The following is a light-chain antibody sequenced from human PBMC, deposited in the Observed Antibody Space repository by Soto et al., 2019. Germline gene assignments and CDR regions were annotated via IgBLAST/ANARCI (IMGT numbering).Light chain of an antibody. Sequence: EIVLTQSPGTLSLSPGERATLSCRASQSLSSSYLAWYQQKPGQAPRLLIYGASGRASGIPDRFRGSGSGTDFTLTISRLEPEDFAVYYCQQYGSSPRTFGQGTKVEIK. CDR2: GAS. CDR3: QQYGSSPRT. V-gene: IGKV3-20*01. J-gene: IGKJ1*01. CDR1: QSLSSSY.